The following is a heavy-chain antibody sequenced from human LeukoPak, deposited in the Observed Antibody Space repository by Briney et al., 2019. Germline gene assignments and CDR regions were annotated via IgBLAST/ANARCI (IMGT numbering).Heavy chain of an antibody. CDR3: VRLYDDYTNGHFDS. CDR2: ISGSGSGT. D-gene: IGHD4-11*01. CDR1: GFTFSTYA. J-gene: IGHJ4*02. Sequence: GGSLRLSCAASGFTFSTYAMTWVRQAPGQGLEWVSSISGSGSGTYYADSVRGRFTISRHNAKNSLYLQLNSLRAEDTAVYYCVRLYDDYTNGHFDSWGQGTLVTVSS. V-gene: IGHV3-21*01.